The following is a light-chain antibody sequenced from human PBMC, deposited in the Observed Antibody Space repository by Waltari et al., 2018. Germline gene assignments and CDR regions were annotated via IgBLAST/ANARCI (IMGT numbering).Light chain of an antibody. CDR1: QSISSW. Sequence: DIRMTQSPSTLSASVGDRVTITCRAGQSISSWLAWYQQKPGKAPKLLIYKASYLESGVPSRFSGSGSGTEFTLTISSLQPDDFATYYCQQYDTFSATFGPGTTVEI. J-gene: IGKJ1*01. CDR3: QQYDTFSAT. V-gene: IGKV1-5*03. CDR2: KAS.